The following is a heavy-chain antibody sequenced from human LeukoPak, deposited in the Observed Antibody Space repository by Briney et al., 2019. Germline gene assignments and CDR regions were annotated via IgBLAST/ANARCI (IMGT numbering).Heavy chain of an antibody. Sequence: ASVKVSCKTSGYTFTSYYIHWLRQAPGQRFEWMGWSDPKSGATKYEHFQGRVTMTRDTSISTAYMELSRLTSDDTAVYYCARGNFYDNKGYSPELRYWGQGTLVTVTS. CDR2: SDPKSGAT. D-gene: IGHD3-10*01. CDR1: GYTFTSYY. J-gene: IGHJ4*02. V-gene: IGHV1-2*02. CDR3: ARGNFYDNKGYSPELRY.